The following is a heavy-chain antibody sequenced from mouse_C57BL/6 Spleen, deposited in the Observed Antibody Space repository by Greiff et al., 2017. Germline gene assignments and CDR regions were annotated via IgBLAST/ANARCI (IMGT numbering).Heavy chain of an antibody. CDR1: GFTFTDYY. CDR3: ARYNYDCHWYFDV. V-gene: IGHV7-3*01. J-gene: IGHJ1*03. CDR2: IRNKANGYTT. D-gene: IGHD2-4*01. Sequence: EVMLVESGGGLVQPGGSLSLSCAASGFTFTDYYMSWVRQPPGKALEWLGFIRNKANGYTTEYSASVKGRFTISRDNSQSILYLQMNALRAEDSATYFCARYNYDCHWYFDVWGTGTTVTVSS.